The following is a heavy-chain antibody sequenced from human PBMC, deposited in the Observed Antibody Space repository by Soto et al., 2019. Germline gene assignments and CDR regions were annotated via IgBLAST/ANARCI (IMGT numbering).Heavy chain of an antibody. CDR3: ARLGAYYQSLDP. Sequence: QVQLQESGPGLVKPSETLSLTCPVSGGSISPYYWSWIRQPPGKGLEWVGYVYYAGTSSYNPSLKRRITMSLETSKSQISLRLSSVTAADTDVYYCARLGAYYQSLDPWGPGTLVTVSS. J-gene: IGHJ5*02. CDR2: VYYAGTS. D-gene: IGHD2-21*01. CDR1: GGSISPYY. V-gene: IGHV4-59*08.